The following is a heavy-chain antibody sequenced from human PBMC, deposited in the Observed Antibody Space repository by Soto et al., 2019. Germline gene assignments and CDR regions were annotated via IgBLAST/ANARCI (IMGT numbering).Heavy chain of an antibody. V-gene: IGHV1-69*02. CDR3: AVNYCAYLSGAFDI. J-gene: IGHJ3*02. Sequence: SVKVSCKASGGTFSSYTISWVRQAPGQGLEWMGRIIPILGIANYAQKFQGGVTITADKSTSTAYMELSSLRSEDMAVYYSAVNYCAYLSGAFDIWGQGTMVTVSS. CDR1: GGTFSSYT. D-gene: IGHD4-17*01. CDR2: IIPILGIA.